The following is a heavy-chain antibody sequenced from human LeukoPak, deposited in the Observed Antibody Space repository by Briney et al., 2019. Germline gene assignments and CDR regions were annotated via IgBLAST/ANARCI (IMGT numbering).Heavy chain of an antibody. CDR2: ISYDGTYQ. CDR1: GFTFSSYS. Sequence: PGGSLRLSCAASGFTFSSYSMQWVRQAPGKGLEWVAIISYDGTYQFYTDSLKGRFTISRDNSKNTVYLRMNSLRPDDTAVYYCAKATSGGSWAFDIWGQGTMVTVSS. V-gene: IGHV3-30*18. J-gene: IGHJ3*02. CDR3: AKATSGGSWAFDI. D-gene: IGHD2-15*01.